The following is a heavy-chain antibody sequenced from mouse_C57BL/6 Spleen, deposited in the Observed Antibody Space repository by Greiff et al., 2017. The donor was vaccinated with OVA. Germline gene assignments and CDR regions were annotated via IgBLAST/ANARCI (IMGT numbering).Heavy chain of an antibody. CDR2: INPNYGTT. CDR3: ARCYYGSSRCYFDC. V-gene: IGHV1-39*01. Sequence: VQLQQSGPELVKPGASVKISCKASGYSFTDYNMNWVKQSNGKSLEWIGVINPNYGTTSYNQKFKGKATLTVDQSSSTAYMQLNGLTSEDSAVYYGARCYYGSSRCYFDCWGQGTTLTVSS. D-gene: IGHD1-1*01. J-gene: IGHJ2*01. CDR1: GYSFTDYN.